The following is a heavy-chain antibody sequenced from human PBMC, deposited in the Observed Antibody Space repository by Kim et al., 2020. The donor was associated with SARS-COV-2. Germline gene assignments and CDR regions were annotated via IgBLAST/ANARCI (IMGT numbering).Heavy chain of an antibody. J-gene: IGHJ4*02. CDR3: AKVGIRYYDTNGD. D-gene: IGHD3-22*01. V-gene: IGHV3-23*01. Sequence: YADSVKGRFTISRDNDKNTLFLQMNSRRAEDTAVYYCAKVGIRYYDTNGDWGQGTLVTVSS.